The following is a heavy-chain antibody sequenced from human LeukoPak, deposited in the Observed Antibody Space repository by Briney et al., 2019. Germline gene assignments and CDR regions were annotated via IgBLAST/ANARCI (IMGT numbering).Heavy chain of an antibody. D-gene: IGHD6-19*01. CDR1: GFTFSSYW. Sequence: GGSLRLSCGASGFTFSSYWMNWFRQAPGKGLEWVANIKKDGSETNYVDSVKGRFIISRDNAKNSLYLQMNSLRVEDTGVYYCAGGTGWLIDYWGQGTLATVSS. CDR3: AGGTGWLIDY. V-gene: IGHV3-7*04. CDR2: IKKDGSET. J-gene: IGHJ4*02.